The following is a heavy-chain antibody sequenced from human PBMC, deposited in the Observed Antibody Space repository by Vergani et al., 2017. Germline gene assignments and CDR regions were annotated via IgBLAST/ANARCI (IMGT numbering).Heavy chain of an antibody. CDR3: ARSSEGLGYCSGGSCPISP. CDR1: GGSISSYY. V-gene: IGHV4-59*01. Sequence: QVQLQESGPGLVKPSETLSLTCTVSGGSISSYYWSWIRQPPGKGLEWIGYIYYSGSTNYNPSLKSGVTISVDTSKNQFSLKLSSVTAADTAVYYCARSSEGLGYCSGGSCPISPWGQGTLVTVSS. J-gene: IGHJ5*02. D-gene: IGHD2-15*01. CDR2: IYYSGST.